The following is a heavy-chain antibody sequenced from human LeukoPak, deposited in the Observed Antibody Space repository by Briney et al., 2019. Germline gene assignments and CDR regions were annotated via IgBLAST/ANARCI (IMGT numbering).Heavy chain of an antibody. V-gene: IGHV1-46*01. CDR2: IDPSSGTT. J-gene: IGHJ4*02. CDR3: ARDLGVGYSGYLLPDY. CDR1: GYIFTSCY. D-gene: IGHD3-3*01. Sequence: GASVKVSCKASGYIFTSCYMHWVRQAPGQVLEWMGIIDPSSGTTTYAQKFHGRVTMTRDTSTSTVNMELSSLRSEDTAVYYCARDLGVGYSGYLLPDYWGQGTLITVSS.